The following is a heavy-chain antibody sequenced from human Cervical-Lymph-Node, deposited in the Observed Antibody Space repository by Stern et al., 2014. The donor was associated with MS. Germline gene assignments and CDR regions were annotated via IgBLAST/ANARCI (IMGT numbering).Heavy chain of an antibody. CDR1: GGSISSSGYY. D-gene: IGHD1-26*01. V-gene: IGHV4-61*02. Sequence: VQLEESGPGLVKPSQTLSLTCTVSGGSISSSGYYWSWIRQPADKGLEWIGRIHDSGSTYYNPSLKSRVTISMDTAKNQISLKLTFVTAADTAVYYCATTRWDLLTWNWFDPWGQGTLVTVSS. CDR2: IHDSGST. J-gene: IGHJ5*02. CDR3: ATTRWDLLTWNWFDP.